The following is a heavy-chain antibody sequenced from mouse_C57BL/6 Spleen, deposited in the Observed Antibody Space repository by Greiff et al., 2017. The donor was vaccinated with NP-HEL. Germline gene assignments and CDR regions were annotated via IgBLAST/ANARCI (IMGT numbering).Heavy chain of an antibody. CDR1: GYAFSSSW. D-gene: IGHD1-1*01. CDR2: IYPGDGDT. V-gene: IGHV1-82*01. Sequence: VKVVESGPELVKPGASVKISCKASGYAFSSSWMNWVKQRPGKGLEWIGRIYPGDGDTNYNGKFKGKATLTADKSSSTAYMQLSSLTSEDSAVYFCARGGAYYGSSYEYFDYWGQGTTLTVSS. J-gene: IGHJ2*01. CDR3: ARGGAYYGSSYEYFDY.